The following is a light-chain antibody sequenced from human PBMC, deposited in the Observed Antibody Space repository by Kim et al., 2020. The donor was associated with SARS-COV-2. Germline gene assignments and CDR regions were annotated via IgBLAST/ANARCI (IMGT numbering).Light chain of an antibody. CDR2: RNN. J-gene: IGLJ2*01. CDR3: ASWDDSLV. V-gene: IGLV1-47*01. Sequence: ELSQPPSASGTPGQRVTISCSGSSSNIGSDYVYWYQQLPGTAPKLLIYRNNQRPSGVPDRFSGSKSGTSASLAISGLRSEDEADYYCASWDDSLVFGG. CDR1: SSNIGSDY.